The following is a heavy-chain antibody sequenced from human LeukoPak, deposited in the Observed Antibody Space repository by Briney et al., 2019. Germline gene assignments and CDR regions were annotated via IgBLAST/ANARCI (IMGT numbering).Heavy chain of an antibody. CDR2: INPNSGGT. V-gene: IGHV1-2*02. D-gene: IGHD6-13*01. CDR3: VRVAVGYDAFDI. J-gene: IGHJ3*02. CDR1: GYTFTGYY. Sequence: VASVKVSCKASGYTFTGYYMHWVRQAPGQGLEWMGWINPNSGGTNYAQKFQGRVTMTRDASISTAYMELSRLRSDDTAVYYCVRVAVGYDAFDIWGQGTMVTVSS.